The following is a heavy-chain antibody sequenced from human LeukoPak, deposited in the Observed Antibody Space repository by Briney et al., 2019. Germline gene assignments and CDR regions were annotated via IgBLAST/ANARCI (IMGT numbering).Heavy chain of an antibody. V-gene: IGHV3-30-3*01. CDR1: GFTFSSYA. J-gene: IGHJ6*02. CDR2: ISYDGGNK. CDR3: AKDAVWFGNPDYYYGMDV. Sequence: GRSLRLSCAASGFTFSSYAMHWVRQAPGKGLEWVAVISYDGGNKYYADSVKGRFTISRDNSKNTLYLQMNSLRAEDTAVYYCAKDAVWFGNPDYYYGMDVWGQGTTVTVSS. D-gene: IGHD3-10*01.